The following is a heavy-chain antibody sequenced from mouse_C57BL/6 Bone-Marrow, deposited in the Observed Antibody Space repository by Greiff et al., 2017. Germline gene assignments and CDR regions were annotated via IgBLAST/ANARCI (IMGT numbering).Heavy chain of an antibody. Sequence: QVQLQQSGAELARPGASVKMFCKASGYTFTSYTMHWVKQRPGQGLEWIGYINPSSGYTKYNQKFKDKATLTADKSSSTAYMQLSSLTSEDSAVYYCARSKDYDRRYFDYWGQGTTLTVSS. CDR3: ARSKDYDRRYFDY. D-gene: IGHD2-4*01. V-gene: IGHV1-4*01. CDR2: INPSSGYT. J-gene: IGHJ2*01. CDR1: GYTFTSYT.